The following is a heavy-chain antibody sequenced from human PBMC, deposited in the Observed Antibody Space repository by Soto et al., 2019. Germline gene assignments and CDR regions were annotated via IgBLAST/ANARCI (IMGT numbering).Heavy chain of an antibody. J-gene: IGHJ6*02. V-gene: IGHV1-18*01. D-gene: IGHD3-10*01. CDR1: GYTFTNYD. Sequence: ASVKVSCKASGYTFTNYDINWVRQAPGQGLEWMGWISTYTGNTNYAQKHQGRVTMTTDTSTSTAYMELRSLRSEDTAVYYCVWGFYYVSERPTPGGMDVWGLGSTVTVSS. CDR2: ISTYTGNT. CDR3: VWGFYYVSERPTPGGMDV.